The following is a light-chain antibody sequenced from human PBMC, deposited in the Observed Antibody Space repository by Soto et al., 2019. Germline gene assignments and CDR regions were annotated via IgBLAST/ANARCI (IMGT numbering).Light chain of an antibody. CDR3: SSYTSSSTLV. CDR1: SSDVGGYNH. CDR2: VVS. V-gene: IGLV2-14*01. J-gene: IGLJ2*01. Sequence: QSALTQPASVSGSPGQSITISCTGTSSDVGGYNHVSWYQQHPGKAPKLMIYVVSNRPSGVSNRFSGSKSGNTASLTISGLQAEDEADYYCSSYTSSSTLVFGGGTKLTVL.